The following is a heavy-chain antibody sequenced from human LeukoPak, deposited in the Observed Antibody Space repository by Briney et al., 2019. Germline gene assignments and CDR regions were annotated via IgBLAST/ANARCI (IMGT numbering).Heavy chain of an antibody. Sequence: GGSLRLSCEASGFSFSNYFMSWIRQASGKGLEWVSYITNSGRSTNYADAVKGRFTISRDNAKKSVYLEMTDLRAEDTAVYYCAREASGNYHVFDSWGQGTLVTVSS. V-gene: IGHV3-11*04. CDR3: AREASGNYHVFDS. CDR1: GFSFSNYF. CDR2: ITNSGRST. J-gene: IGHJ4*02. D-gene: IGHD1-26*01.